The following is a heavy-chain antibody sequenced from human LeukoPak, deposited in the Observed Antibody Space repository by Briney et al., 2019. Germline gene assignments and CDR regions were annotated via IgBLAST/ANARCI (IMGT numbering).Heavy chain of an antibody. CDR3: ARGSGPGVRGYYFDY. CDR2: INHSGST. V-gene: IGHV4-34*01. Sequence: PSETLSLTCAVYGGSFSGYYWSWIRQPPGKGLEWIGEINHSGSTNYNPSLKSRVTISVDTSKNQFSLKLSSVTAADTAVYYCARGSGPGVRGYYFDYWGQGTLVTVSS. J-gene: IGHJ4*02. CDR1: GGSFSGYY. D-gene: IGHD1-26*01.